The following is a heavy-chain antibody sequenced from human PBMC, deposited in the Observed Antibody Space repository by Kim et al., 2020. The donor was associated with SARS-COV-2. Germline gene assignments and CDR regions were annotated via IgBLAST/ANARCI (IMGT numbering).Heavy chain of an antibody. CDR3: ARVPFGDLSAYYFDL. Sequence: GGSLRLSCAASGFTFSDYYMTWIRQAPGKGLEWVSYISSSGSYTNYADSVKGRFTISRYNAKNSFYLQMSSLRAEDTALYYCARVPFGDLSAYYFDLWGQGTLVTVSS. J-gene: IGHJ4*02. D-gene: IGHD3-10*01. V-gene: IGHV3-11*05. CDR1: GFTFSDYY. CDR2: ISSSGSYT.